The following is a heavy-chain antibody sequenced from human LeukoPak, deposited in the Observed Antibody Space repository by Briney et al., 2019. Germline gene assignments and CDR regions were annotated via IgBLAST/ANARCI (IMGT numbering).Heavy chain of an antibody. J-gene: IGHJ4*02. V-gene: IGHV1-8*02. CDR2: MNPNSGNT. D-gene: IGHD2-2*01. CDR1: GYTFTSYG. Sequence: ASVKVSCKASGYTFTSYGISWVRQAPGQGLEWMGWMNPNSGNTGYAQKFQGRVTMTRNTSISTAYMELSSLRSEDTAVYYCARLRNAVVPAAMQRGRVFDYWGQGTLVTVSS. CDR3: ARLRNAVVPAAMQRGRVFDY.